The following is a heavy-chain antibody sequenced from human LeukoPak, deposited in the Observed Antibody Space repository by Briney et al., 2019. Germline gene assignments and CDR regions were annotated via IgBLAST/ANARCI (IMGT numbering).Heavy chain of an antibody. CDR1: GYTFTGYY. V-gene: IGHV1-2*02. D-gene: IGHD3-9*01. CDR2: INPNSGGT. Sequence: GASVKVSCKASGYTFTGYYMHWVRQAPGHGLEWMGWINPNSGGTNYAQKFQGRVTMTRDTSISTAYMELSRLRSDDTAVYYCARSPHILTGENFDYWGQGTLVTVSS. CDR3: ARSPHILTGENFDY. J-gene: IGHJ4*02.